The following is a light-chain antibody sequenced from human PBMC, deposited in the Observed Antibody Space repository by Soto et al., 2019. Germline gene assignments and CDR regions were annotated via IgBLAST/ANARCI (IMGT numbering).Light chain of an antibody. V-gene: IGKV3-20*01. Sequence: EVVLTQSPGTLSLSQGERATLSCRASQSVGSSFLAWYQQKPGQAPRLLIHSASSRATGVPDRFSGRGSGTDFTLTISRLEPEDFAVYYCQQYGSSPPITFGQGTRLEIK. CDR1: QSVGSSF. J-gene: IGKJ5*01. CDR3: QQYGSSPPIT. CDR2: SAS.